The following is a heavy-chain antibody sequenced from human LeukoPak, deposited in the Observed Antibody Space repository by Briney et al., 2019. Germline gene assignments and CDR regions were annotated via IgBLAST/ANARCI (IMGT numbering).Heavy chain of an antibody. CDR3: ARDRGFGELNAFDI. J-gene: IGHJ3*02. D-gene: IGHD3-10*01. CDR2: ISSSGSTI. V-gene: IGHV3-11*01. Sequence: GGSLRLSCAASGFTFSDYYMSWIRQAPGKGLAWVSYISSSGSTIYYADSVKGRFTISRDNAKNSLYLQMNSLRAEDTAVYYCARDRGFGELNAFDIWGQGTMVTVSS. CDR1: GFTFSDYY.